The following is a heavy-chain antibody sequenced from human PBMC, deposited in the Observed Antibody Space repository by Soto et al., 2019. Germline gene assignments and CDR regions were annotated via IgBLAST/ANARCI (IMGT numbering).Heavy chain of an antibody. J-gene: IGHJ4*02. V-gene: IGHV3-13*01. Sequence: GRYLRLSCAASGFTFSSYDMHWVRQATGKGLEWVSAIGTTGDTYYPVSVKGRFTISRENAKNSLYLQMNSLRAGDTAVYFCARESPYSGTFDYSGQGPLVTLSS. CDR3: ARESPYSGTFDY. CDR2: IGTTGDT. CDR1: GFTFSSYD. D-gene: IGHD1-26*01.